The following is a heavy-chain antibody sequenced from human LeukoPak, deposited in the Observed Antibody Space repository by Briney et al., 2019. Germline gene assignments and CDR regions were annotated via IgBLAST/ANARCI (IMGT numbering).Heavy chain of an antibody. CDR3: AKQSAGSAAWYSLHYDF. D-gene: IGHD6-13*01. Sequence: GGSLRLSCAASGFTFSSSAMTWVRQAPGRGLEWVSSVDGGGGGTYYADSVKGRFTISRDNSKGTLYLQMNGLRAEDTAVYFCAKQSAGSAAWYSLHYDFWGQGTLVTVSS. J-gene: IGHJ4*02. CDR2: VDGGGGGT. V-gene: IGHV3-23*01. CDR1: GFTFSSSA.